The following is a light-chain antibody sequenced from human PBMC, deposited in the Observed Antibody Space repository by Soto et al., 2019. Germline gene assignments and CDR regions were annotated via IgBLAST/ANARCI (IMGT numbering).Light chain of an antibody. CDR3: SSYAGSTVV. CDR2: EVI. V-gene: IGLV2-8*01. Sequence: QSALTQPPSASGSPGQSVTISCTGTRGNIGGYNFVSWYQQHPGKAPKLMIYEVIKRPSGVPDRFSGSKSGNTASLTVSELQAEDEADYYCSSYAGSTVVFGEGTTLTVL. CDR1: RGNIGGYNF. J-gene: IGLJ2*01.